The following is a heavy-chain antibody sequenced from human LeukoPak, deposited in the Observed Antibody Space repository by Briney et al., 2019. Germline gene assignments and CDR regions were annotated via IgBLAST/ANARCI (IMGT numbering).Heavy chain of an antibody. CDR2: IDPSDSYN. Sequence: EYLKISCKGSGYSFTSYWISWVRQMPGKGLEWMGTIDPSDSYNNYSPSFQGHVTISADKSISTAYLQWSSLKASDTAMYYCARAYSRSRFDYWGQGTLVTVSS. J-gene: IGHJ4*02. CDR1: GYSFTSYW. CDR3: ARAYSRSRFDY. D-gene: IGHD6-6*01. V-gene: IGHV5-10-1*01.